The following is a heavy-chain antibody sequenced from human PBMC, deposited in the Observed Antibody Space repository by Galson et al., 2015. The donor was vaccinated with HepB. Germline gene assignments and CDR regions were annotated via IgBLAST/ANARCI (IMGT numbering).Heavy chain of an antibody. V-gene: IGHV3-33*01. Sequence: SLRLSCAASGFTFSSYGMHWVRQAPGKGLEWVAVIWYDGSNKYYADSVKGRFTISRDNSKNTLYLQMNSLRAEDTAVYYCASGVLYRYSGSYYDDAFDIWGQGTMVTVSS. CDR2: IWYDGSNK. CDR3: ASGVLYRYSGSYYDDAFDI. CDR1: GFTFSSYG. D-gene: IGHD1-26*01. J-gene: IGHJ3*02.